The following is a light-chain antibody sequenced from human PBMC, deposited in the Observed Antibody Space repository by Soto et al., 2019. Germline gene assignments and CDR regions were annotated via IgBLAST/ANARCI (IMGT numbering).Light chain of an antibody. Sequence: QSALTQPASVSGSPGQSITISCTGTSNDVGGYNYVSWYQQHLGKAPKLMIYEVSNRPSGISNRLSGSKSGNAASLTISGLQAEDEADYYCSSYTTSSTYVFGTGTKLTVL. V-gene: IGLV2-14*01. CDR1: SNDVGGYNY. CDR2: EVS. CDR3: SSYTTSSTYV. J-gene: IGLJ1*01.